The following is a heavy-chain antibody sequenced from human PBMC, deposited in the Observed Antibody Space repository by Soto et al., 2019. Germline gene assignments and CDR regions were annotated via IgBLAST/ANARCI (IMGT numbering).Heavy chain of an antibody. V-gene: IGHV1-3*01. D-gene: IGHD3-22*01. CDR1: GYTFTSYA. CDR2: INAGNGNT. CDR3: ARDLGDYYDSSGYARWAYFEY. J-gene: IGHJ4*02. Sequence: ASVKVSCKASGYTFTSYAMHWVRQAPGQRLEWMGWINAGNGNTKYSQKFQGRVTITRDTSASTAYMELSSLRSEDTAVYYCARDLGDYYDSSGYARWAYFEYWGQGTMVTVSS.